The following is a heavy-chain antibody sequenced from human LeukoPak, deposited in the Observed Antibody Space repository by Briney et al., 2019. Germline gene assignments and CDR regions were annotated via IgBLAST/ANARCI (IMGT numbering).Heavy chain of an antibody. V-gene: IGHV4-4*07. D-gene: IGHD3-22*01. J-gene: IGHJ4*02. CDR1: GGSISSYY. Sequence: SETLSLTCTVSGGSISSYYWSWIRQPAGKGLEWIGRIYTSGSTNYNPSLKSRVTMSVDTSKNQFSLKLSSVTAADTAVYYCTRDQGSYDSSGYPFDYWGQGTLSPSPQ. CDR3: TRDQGSYDSSGYPFDY. CDR2: IYTSGST.